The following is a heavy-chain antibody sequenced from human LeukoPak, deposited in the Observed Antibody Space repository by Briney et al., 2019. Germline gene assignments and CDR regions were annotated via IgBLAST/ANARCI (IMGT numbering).Heavy chain of an antibody. CDR3: AYISLST. CDR1: GFTISSYG. D-gene: IGHD2/OR15-2a*01. V-gene: IGHV3-30*02. Sequence: GGSLRLSCAASGFTISSYGMHWVRQAPGKGLEGVAFIHSDGINKYYPDSVKGRFTISRDNSKNTLYLQMNSLRAEDTAVYYCAYISLSTWGQGTLVTVSS. J-gene: IGHJ1*01. CDR2: IHSDGINK.